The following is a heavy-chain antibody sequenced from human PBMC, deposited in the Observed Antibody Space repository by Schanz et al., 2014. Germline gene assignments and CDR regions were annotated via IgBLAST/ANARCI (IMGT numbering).Heavy chain of an antibody. Sequence: EVQLVESGGGLIQPGESLRLSCAVSGFTVNTNYMSWVRQAPGKGLEWISSMYINSGSTQYADVVTGRFPIFRDNSKDTLYLQMNSLRDEDTAIYYCAKGQQSRGTQADDAFNVWGQGTVVTVS. CDR2: MYINSGST. V-gene: IGHV3-53*01. CDR3: AKGQQSRGTQADDAFNV. D-gene: IGHD3-10*01. J-gene: IGHJ3*01. CDR1: GFTVNTNY.